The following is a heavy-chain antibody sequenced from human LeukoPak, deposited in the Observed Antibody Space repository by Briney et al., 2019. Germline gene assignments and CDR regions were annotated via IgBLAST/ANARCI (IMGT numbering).Heavy chain of an antibody. J-gene: IGHJ4*02. D-gene: IGHD3-22*01. CDR1: GYTFSSYG. CDR3: ASNTGSDSSGYAY. V-gene: IGHV1-18*01. Sequence: ASVKVSCKASGYTFSSYGITWVRQAPGHGLEWMGWISVYNGDTNYEQKLQDRLTMTTETSTSTAYMELRSLRSDDTAVYYCASNTGSDSSGYAYWGQGTLVTVSS. CDR2: ISVYNGDT.